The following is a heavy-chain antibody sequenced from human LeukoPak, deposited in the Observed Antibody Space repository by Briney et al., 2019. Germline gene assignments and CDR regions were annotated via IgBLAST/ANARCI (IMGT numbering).Heavy chain of an antibody. CDR2: FDPEDGET. D-gene: IGHD6-13*01. V-gene: IGHV1-24*01. CDR1: EYTLTELS. CDR3: HSSSWYNGASDY. Sequence: ASVTVSCKVSEYTLTELSMHWVRQAPGKGLEWMGGFDPEDGETIYAQKFQGRVTMTEDTSTDTAYMELSSLRSEDTAVYYCHSSSWYNGASDYWGQGTLVTVSS. J-gene: IGHJ4*02.